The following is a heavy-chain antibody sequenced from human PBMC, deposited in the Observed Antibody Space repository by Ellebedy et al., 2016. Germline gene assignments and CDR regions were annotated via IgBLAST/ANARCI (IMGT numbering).Heavy chain of an antibody. D-gene: IGHD3-10*01. CDR2: IYPDDSHI. CDR3: ARRPGASDI. CDR1: GYSFANYW. V-gene: IGHV5-51*01. Sequence: GESLKISCRGSGYSFANYWIDWVRQTPGKGLEWMGTIYPDDSHIKYSPSFQGQVTISADKSISTAFLQWSNLKASDTAMYFCARRPGASDIWGQGTLVTFSA. J-gene: IGHJ3*02.